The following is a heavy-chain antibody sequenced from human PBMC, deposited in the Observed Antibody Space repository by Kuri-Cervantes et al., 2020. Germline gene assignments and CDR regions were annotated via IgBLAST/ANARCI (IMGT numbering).Heavy chain of an antibody. CDR1: GFTFSSYW. CDR3: ANGITSHLDY. V-gene: IGHV3-74*01. D-gene: IGHD1-14*01. Sequence: ETLSLTCAASGFTFSSYWMHWVRQAPGKGLVWVSRINSDGSSTSYADSVKGRFTISRDNAKNTLYLQMNSLRAEDTAVCYCANGITSHLDYWGQGTLVTVSS. J-gene: IGHJ4*02. CDR2: INSDGSST.